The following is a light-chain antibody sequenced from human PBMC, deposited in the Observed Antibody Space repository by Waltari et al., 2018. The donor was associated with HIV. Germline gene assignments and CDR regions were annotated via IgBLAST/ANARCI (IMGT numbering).Light chain of an antibody. Sequence: SVLTQPPSASRTLGQRVTISCSGSSSNIGSNYVYWYQYFPGATPKLLIYWNSHRPSGVPVRFSGSKAGTSASLAISGLRPEDETDYYCASWDDSLSGWVFGGGTKVTVL. V-gene: IGLV1-47*01. CDR3: ASWDDSLSGWV. CDR2: WNS. J-gene: IGLJ3*02. CDR1: SSNIGSNY.